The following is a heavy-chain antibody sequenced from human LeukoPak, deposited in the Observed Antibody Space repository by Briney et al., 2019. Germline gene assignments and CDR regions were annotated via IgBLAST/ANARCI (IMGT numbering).Heavy chain of an antibody. D-gene: IGHD6-13*01. CDR3: TRGGQTSSWFWVD. CDR2: IKQHGSEK. CDR1: GFTFPSYW. V-gene: IGHV3-7*01. Sequence: GVSLRLSCAASGFTFPSYWMTWVRQAPGKGLEWVANIKQHGSEKYYVDSVKGRFTISRDDAKNSLYLQMNSLRDEDTAVYYCTRGGQTSSWFWVDWGQGTLVTVSS. J-gene: IGHJ4*02.